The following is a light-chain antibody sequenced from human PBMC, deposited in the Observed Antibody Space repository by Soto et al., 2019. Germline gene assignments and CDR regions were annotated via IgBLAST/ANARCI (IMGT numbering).Light chain of an antibody. CDR2: GAS. CDR1: QSVSNY. Sequence: EVLMTQSPATLSLSPGERATLSCRASQSVSNYLAWYQQKPGQAPRLLIYGASTRATGVPARFSGSGSGTEFTLTISSLPSEDFAVYYWQQYNDWPPRTFGQGTKVEI. CDR3: QQYNDWPPRT. V-gene: IGKV3-15*01. J-gene: IGKJ1*01.